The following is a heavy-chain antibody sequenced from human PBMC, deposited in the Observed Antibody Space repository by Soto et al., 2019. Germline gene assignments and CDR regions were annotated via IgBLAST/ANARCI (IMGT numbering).Heavy chain of an antibody. Sequence: EVQLLESGGGLEQPGGSLRLSCAVSGFNFKSYAMSWVRQLPGKGLERVASISGSGGSTYYADSVKGRFTISRDNSQDFLYLQMHSLSADDTAVYYCAKDRCGSTNCYCDHWGQGTLVTVSS. CDR1: GFNFKSYA. V-gene: IGHV3-23*01. CDR3: AKDRCGSTNCYCDH. CDR2: ISGSGGST. D-gene: IGHD2-2*01. J-gene: IGHJ4*02.